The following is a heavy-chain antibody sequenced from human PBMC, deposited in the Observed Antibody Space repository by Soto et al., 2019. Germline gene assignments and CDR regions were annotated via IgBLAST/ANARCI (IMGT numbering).Heavy chain of an antibody. CDR1: GGSISSYY. CDR3: ARHVDDILTGYYNYYYMDV. J-gene: IGHJ6*03. Sequence: SETLSLTCTVSGGSISSYYWSWIRQPPGKGLEWIGYIYYSGSTNYNPSLKSRVTISVDTSKNQFSLKLSSVTAADTAVYYCARHVDDILTGYYNYYYMDVWGKGTTVTVSS. V-gene: IGHV4-59*08. D-gene: IGHD3-9*01. CDR2: IYYSGST.